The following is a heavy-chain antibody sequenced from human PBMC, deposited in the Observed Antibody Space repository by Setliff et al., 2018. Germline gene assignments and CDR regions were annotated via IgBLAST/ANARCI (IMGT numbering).Heavy chain of an antibody. CDR1: GGSISSGSYY. CDR3: ARTNYYDSSTYFNWFDP. J-gene: IGHJ5*02. CDR2: IYHSGST. V-gene: IGHV4-39*07. Sequence: SETLSLTCTVSGGSISSGSYYWSWIRQPPGKGLEWIGSIYHSGSTYYNPSLKSRGTMSVDTSKNQYSLRLSSVTAADTAVYYCARTNYYDSSTYFNWFDPWGQGTLVTVSS. D-gene: IGHD3-22*01.